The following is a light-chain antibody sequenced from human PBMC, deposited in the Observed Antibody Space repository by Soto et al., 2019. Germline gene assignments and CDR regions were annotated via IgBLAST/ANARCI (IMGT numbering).Light chain of an antibody. CDR2: GAS. Sequence: EIVLTQSPATLSVSPGESATLSCRASQSVSNNLTWYPQKPGQPPRLLIYGASTRATGVPGRFSGSGSGTEFTLTISSLQSEDFAVAYCQQYQDWWTFCPGTKV. J-gene: IGKJ1*01. CDR1: QSVSNN. V-gene: IGKV3-15*01. CDR3: QQYQDWWT.